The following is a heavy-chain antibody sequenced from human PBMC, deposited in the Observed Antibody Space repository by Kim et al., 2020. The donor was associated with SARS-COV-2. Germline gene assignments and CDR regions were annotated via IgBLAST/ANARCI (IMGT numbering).Heavy chain of an antibody. CDR2: IWYDGSNK. J-gene: IGHJ6*02. CDR1: GFTFSSYG. D-gene: IGHD3-22*01. CDR3: AVNYYDSSGYYYYYYGMDV. V-gene: IGHV3-33*01. Sequence: GGSLRLSCAASGFTFSSYGMHWVRQAPGKGLEWVAVIWYDGSNKYYADSVKGRFTISRDNSKNTLYLQMNSLRAEDTAVYYCAVNYYDSSGYYYYYYGMDVWGQGTTVTVSS.